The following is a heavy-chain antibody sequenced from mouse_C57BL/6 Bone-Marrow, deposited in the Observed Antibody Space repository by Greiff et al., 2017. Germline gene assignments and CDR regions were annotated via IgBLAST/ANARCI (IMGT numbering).Heavy chain of an antibody. Sequence: EVQGVASGGGLVKPGGSLKLSCAASGFTFSAYGMHWVRQAPEKGLEWVAYISSGSSTIYSADTVKGRFTISRDNAKNTLFLQMTSLRSEYTAMYYCARIPQYYGSSCYYAMDYWGQGTSVTVAS. D-gene: IGHD1-1*01. CDR2: ISSGSSTI. V-gene: IGHV5-17*01. CDR1: GFTFSAYG. J-gene: IGHJ4*01. CDR3: ARIPQYYGSSCYYAMDY.